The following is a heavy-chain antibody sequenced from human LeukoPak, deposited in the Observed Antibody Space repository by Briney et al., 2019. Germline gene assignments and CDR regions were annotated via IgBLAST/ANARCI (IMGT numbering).Heavy chain of an antibody. Sequence: SETLSLTCTVSGGSISSGGYYWSWIRQHPGKGLEWIGYIYYSGSTYYNPSLKSRVTISVDTPKNQFSLKLSSVTAADTAVCYCARDLGEAYFDYWGQGTLVTVSS. CDR1: GGSISSGGYY. D-gene: IGHD3-10*01. J-gene: IGHJ4*02. CDR2: IYYSGST. CDR3: ARDLGEAYFDY. V-gene: IGHV4-31*03.